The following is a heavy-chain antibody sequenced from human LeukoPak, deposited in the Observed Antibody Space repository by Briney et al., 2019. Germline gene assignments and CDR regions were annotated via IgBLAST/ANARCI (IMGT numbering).Heavy chain of an antibody. CDR3: ARDPMSLRYFDWLLDSAAYYYYMDV. CDR1: GYTFISYG. Sequence: ASVKVSCKASGYTFISYGISWVRQAPGQGLEWMGWISTYNDNTHYAQNLQGRVTMTTDTSTSTAYMELRSLRSDDTAVYYCARDPMSLRYFDWLLDSAAYYYYMDVWGKGTTVTVSS. V-gene: IGHV1-18*01. J-gene: IGHJ6*03. D-gene: IGHD3-9*01. CDR2: ISTYNDNT.